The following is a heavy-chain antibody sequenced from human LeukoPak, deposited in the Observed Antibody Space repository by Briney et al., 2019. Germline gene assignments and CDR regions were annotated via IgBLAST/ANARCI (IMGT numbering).Heavy chain of an antibody. CDR1: GFIFCDYG. CDR3: AKEGDRGEALYYYYMDV. CDR2: IWYDGSNI. D-gene: IGHD3-10*01. V-gene: IGHV3-33*06. Sequence: GRSLRLSCAASGFIFCDYGMHWVRQAPGKGLEWVAAIWYDGSNIFYADSVKGRFTISRDNSKNALYLQMNSLRAEDTADYYCAKEGDRGEALYYYYMDVWGNGTTVTVSS. J-gene: IGHJ6*03.